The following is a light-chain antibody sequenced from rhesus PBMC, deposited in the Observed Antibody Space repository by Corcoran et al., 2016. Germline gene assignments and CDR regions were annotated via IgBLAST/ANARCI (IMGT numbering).Light chain of an antibody. CDR1: QSVSSN. J-gene: IGKJ2*01. CDR2: GAS. V-gene: IGKV3-42*03. CDR3: QQYSDWYS. Sequence: EIVMTQSPATLSLSPGEGATLSCRASQSVSSNLAWYQQKPGQAPRLLIYGASNRATGIPDRFSGNGSWTEFTLTIKNLEPEDFAVSFCQQYSDWYSFGQGTKVEIK.